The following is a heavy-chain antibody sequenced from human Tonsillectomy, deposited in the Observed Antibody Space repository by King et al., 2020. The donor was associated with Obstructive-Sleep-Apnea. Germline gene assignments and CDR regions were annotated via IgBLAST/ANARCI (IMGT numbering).Heavy chain of an antibody. D-gene: IGHD6-13*01. V-gene: IGHV3-48*04. CDR3: ARAGGIAAGP. CDR1: GFTFSSYS. CDR2: ISSSSSTI. Sequence: VQLVESGGGLVQPGGSLRLSCAASGFTFSSYSMNWVRQAPGKGQEWVSYISSSSSTIYYADSVKGRFTITRDNAKNSLYLQMNSLRAEDTAVYYCARAGGIAAGPWGQGTLVTVSS. J-gene: IGHJ5*02.